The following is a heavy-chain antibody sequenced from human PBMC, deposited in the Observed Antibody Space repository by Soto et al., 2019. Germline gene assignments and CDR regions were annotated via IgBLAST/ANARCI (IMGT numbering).Heavy chain of an antibody. CDR1: GFTFSSYG. CDR3: AKRSYYGSGSYYYFDY. CDR2: ISYDGSNK. Sequence: GGSLRLSCAASGFTFSSYGMHWVRQAPGKGLEWVAVISYDGSNKYYADSVKGRFTISKDNSKNTMYLQMNSLRAEDTAVYYCAKRSYYGSGSYYYFDYWGQGTLVTVSS. D-gene: IGHD3-10*01. J-gene: IGHJ4*02. V-gene: IGHV3-30*18.